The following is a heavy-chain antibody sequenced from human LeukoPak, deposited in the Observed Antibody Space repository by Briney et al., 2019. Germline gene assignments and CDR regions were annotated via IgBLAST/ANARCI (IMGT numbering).Heavy chain of an antibody. CDR3: ARSRDVLRYFDSLNWFDP. J-gene: IGHJ5*02. V-gene: IGHV1-46*01. CDR2: INPSGGST. D-gene: IGHD3-9*01. Sequence: ASVKVSCKASGYTFTSYYMHWVRQAPGQGLERMGIINPSGGSTSYAQKFQGRVTMTRDMSTSTVYMELSSLRSEDTAVYYCARSRDVLRYFDSLNWFDPWGQGTLVTVSS. CDR1: GYTFTSYY.